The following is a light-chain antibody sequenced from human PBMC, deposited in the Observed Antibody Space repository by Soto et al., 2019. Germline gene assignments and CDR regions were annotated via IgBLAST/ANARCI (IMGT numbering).Light chain of an antibody. CDR3: QHYAHSSPIT. Sequence: VVLPQSPSTLSLSRGGRATLSFTASQSVSSRLSWYQQRPGQAPRLLISVASSRATGIPDRFSGSGSGTDFTLTISRLEPEDFALYYCQHYAHSSPITFGQGTRLET. CDR2: VAS. CDR1: QSVSSR. V-gene: IGKV3-20*01. J-gene: IGKJ5*01.